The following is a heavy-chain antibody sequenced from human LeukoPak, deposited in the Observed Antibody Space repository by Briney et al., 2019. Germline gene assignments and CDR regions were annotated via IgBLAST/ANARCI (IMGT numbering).Heavy chain of an antibody. CDR2: MYASGTT. CDR3: VREGGPYSSTLRGC. J-gene: IGHJ4*02. D-gene: IGHD6-19*01. V-gene: IGHV3-53*01. CDR1: GFTVSGNY. Sequence: PGGSLRLSCAVSGFTVSGNYMSWVRQAPGKGLEWVSIMYASGTTDYADSVKGRFTISRDNSKNTLYLQMNSLRAEDTAVYYCVREGGPYSSTLRGCWGQGTLVTVSS.